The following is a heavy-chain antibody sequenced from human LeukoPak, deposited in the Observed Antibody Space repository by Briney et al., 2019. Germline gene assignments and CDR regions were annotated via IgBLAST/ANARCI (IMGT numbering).Heavy chain of an antibody. D-gene: IGHD3-3*01. J-gene: IGHJ4*02. V-gene: IGHV3-23*01. Sequence: PGGSLRLSCAASGFTFSSYAMSWVRQAPGKGLEWVSAISGSGGSTYYADSVKGRFTISRDNSKNTLYLQMNSLRAEDTAVYYCAKAYDFWSGYFRRNYFDYWGQGTLVTVS. CDR1: GFTFSSYA. CDR2: ISGSGGST. CDR3: AKAYDFWSGYFRRNYFDY.